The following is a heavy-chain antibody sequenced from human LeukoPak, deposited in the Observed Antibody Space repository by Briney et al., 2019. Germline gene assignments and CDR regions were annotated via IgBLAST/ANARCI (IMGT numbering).Heavy chain of an antibody. D-gene: IGHD3-22*01. J-gene: IGHJ3*02. Sequence: GGSLRLSCAASGFTFSRYWMSWVRQVPGKGLEWVANIKEDAGEIYYVDSVKGRFTISRDNAKNSLYLQMDSLRAEDTAVYYCAKDPPYYYDSSGYGGGAFDIWGQGTMVTVSS. V-gene: IGHV3-7*03. CDR2: IKEDAGEI. CDR1: GFTFSRYW. CDR3: AKDPPYYYDSSGYGGGAFDI.